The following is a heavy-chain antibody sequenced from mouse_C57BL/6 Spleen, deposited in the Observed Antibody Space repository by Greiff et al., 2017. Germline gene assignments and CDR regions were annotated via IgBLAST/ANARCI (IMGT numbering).Heavy chain of an antibody. CDR3: AREGDYYGSSPWFAY. CDR1: GYTFTSYW. CDR2: IYPGSGST. V-gene: IGHV1-55*01. J-gene: IGHJ3*01. Sequence: QVHVKQPGAELVKPGASVKMSCKASGYTFTSYWITWVKQRPGQGLEWIGDIYPGSGSTNYNEKFKSKATLSVDTSSSTAYMQLSSLTSEDSAVYYCAREGDYYGSSPWFAYWGQGTLVTVSA. D-gene: IGHD1-1*01.